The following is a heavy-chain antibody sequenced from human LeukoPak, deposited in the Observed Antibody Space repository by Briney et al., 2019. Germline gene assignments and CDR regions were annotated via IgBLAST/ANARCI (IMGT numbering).Heavy chain of an antibody. V-gene: IGHV3-7*01. Sequence: GGSLRLSCAASGFTFSRYWMSWVRQAPGKGLEWVANIKQDGSEKYYVDSVKGRFTISRDNARNSMYLQMNSLRAEDTAVYYCARETMGADIVVVPTPFDAFDLWGQGTMVTVSS. CDR3: ARETMGADIVVVPTPFDAFDL. D-gene: IGHD2-2*01. CDR1: GFTFSRYW. CDR2: IKQDGSEK. J-gene: IGHJ3*01.